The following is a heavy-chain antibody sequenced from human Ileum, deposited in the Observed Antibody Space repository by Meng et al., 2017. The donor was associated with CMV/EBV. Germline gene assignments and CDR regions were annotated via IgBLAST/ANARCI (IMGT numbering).Heavy chain of an antibody. J-gene: IGHJ6*02. CDR3: ASKEQLDMMGSGYYGMDV. V-gene: IGHV1-69*10. D-gene: IGHD6-13*01. Sequence: SVKVSCKGSGGTFSSYSFSWVRQAPGQGLEWMGGIITALGVTKYAQHFQGRVTITADKSTNTAYMELSSLRSEDTAVYFCASKEQLDMMGSGYYGMDVWGQGTMVTVSS. CDR1: GGTFSSYS. CDR2: IITALGVT.